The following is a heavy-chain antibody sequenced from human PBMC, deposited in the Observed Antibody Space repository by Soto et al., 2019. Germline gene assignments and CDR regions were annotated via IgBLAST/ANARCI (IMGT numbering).Heavy chain of an antibody. J-gene: IGHJ3*02. CDR1: GGSISSGGYY. Sequence: QVQLQESGPGLVKPSQTLSLTCTVSGGSISSGGYYWSWIRQHPGKGLEWIGYIYYSGSTYYNPSLKSRVTISVDTSKNQFSLKLSSVTAADTAVYYCARDTNYDYGDYRSEGIAFDIWGQGTMVTVSS. V-gene: IGHV4-31*03. CDR3: ARDTNYDYGDYRSEGIAFDI. D-gene: IGHD4-17*01. CDR2: IYYSGST.